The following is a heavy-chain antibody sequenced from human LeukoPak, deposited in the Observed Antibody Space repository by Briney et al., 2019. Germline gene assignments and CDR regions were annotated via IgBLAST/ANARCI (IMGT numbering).Heavy chain of an antibody. V-gene: IGHV4-59*01. D-gene: IGHD4-23*01. Sequence: SETLSLTCTVSGGFISSSYWAWIRQPPGRGLDGIGYLYYSASSNYNPSLKSQVTISGDMSKNQLSLNLTSVTAADTAVYYCVRGEYHGGWFDSWGQGALVTVSS. CDR2: LYYSASS. CDR3: VRGEYHGGWFDS. J-gene: IGHJ5*01. CDR1: GGFISSSY.